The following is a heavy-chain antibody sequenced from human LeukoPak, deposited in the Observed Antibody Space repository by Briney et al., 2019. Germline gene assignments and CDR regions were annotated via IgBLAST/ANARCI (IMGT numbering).Heavy chain of an antibody. Sequence: SETLSLTCAVSGGSISSSNWWSWVRQPPGKGLEWIGEIYHSGSTNYNPSLKSRVTISVDKSKNQFSLKLSSVTAADTAVYYCARGSLAYYGSGPAFDYWGQGTLVTVSS. J-gene: IGHJ4*02. V-gene: IGHV4-4*02. CDR1: GGSISSSNW. D-gene: IGHD3-10*01. CDR2: IYHSGST. CDR3: ARGSLAYYGSGPAFDY.